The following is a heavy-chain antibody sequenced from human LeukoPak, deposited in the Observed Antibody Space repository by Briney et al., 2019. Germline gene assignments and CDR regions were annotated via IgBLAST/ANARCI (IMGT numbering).Heavy chain of an antibody. CDR2: ISYDGRDK. D-gene: IGHD6-13*01. Sequence: PGGSLRLSCVASGFTLRSYGMHWVRQAPGKGLDWVAVISYDGRDKYYADSVKGRFTLSRDNSKSTLFLQMNSLRAEDTAVYYCAKRIAAAGPYFDYWGQGTLVTVSS. CDR1: GFTLRSYG. CDR3: AKRIAAAGPYFDY. V-gene: IGHV3-30*18. J-gene: IGHJ4*02.